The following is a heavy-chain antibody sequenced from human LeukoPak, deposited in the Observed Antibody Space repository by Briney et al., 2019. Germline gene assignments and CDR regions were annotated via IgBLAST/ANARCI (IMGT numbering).Heavy chain of an antibody. CDR1: GGSFSGYY. J-gene: IGHJ4*02. CDR2: INHSGST. Sequence: SETLSLTCAVYGGSFSGYYWSWIRQPPGKGLEWIGEINHSGSTNYNPSLKSRVAISVDTSKNQFSLKLSSVTAADTAVYYCARNRGSYASDYWGQGTLVTVSS. V-gene: IGHV4-34*01. D-gene: IGHD1-26*01. CDR3: ARNRGSYASDY.